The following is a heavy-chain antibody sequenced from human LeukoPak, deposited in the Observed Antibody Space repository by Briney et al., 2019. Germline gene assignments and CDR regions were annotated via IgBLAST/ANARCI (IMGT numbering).Heavy chain of an antibody. D-gene: IGHD3-22*01. CDR2: IYYSGST. J-gene: IGHJ4*02. CDR1: GGSISSYY. Sequence: SETLSLTCTVSGGSISSYYWSWIRQPPGKGLEWIGYIYYSGSTNYNPSLKSRVTISVDTSKNQFSLKLSSVTAADTAVYYCASNYYDSSGLFDYFDYWGQGTLVTVSS. V-gene: IGHV4-59*12. CDR3: ASNYYDSSGLFDYFDY.